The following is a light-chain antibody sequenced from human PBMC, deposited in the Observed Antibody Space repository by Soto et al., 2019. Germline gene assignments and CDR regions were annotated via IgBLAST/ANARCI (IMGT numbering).Light chain of an antibody. CDR2: GAS. Sequence: IVLTQSPATLSVYPGERATLSCRASQSVSSNLAWYQQKPGQAPRLLIYGASTRATGIPARFSGSGSGTEFTLTISSLQSEDFAVYYCQQYNNWRKTFGQGTKVDIK. CDR3: QQYNNWRKT. J-gene: IGKJ1*01. CDR1: QSVSSN. V-gene: IGKV3-15*01.